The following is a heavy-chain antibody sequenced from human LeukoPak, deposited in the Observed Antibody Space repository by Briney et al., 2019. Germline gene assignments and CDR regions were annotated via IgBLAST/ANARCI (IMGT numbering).Heavy chain of an antibody. D-gene: IGHD1-26*01. J-gene: IGHJ5*02. Sequence: PSETLSLTCTVSGGSISSYSWSWIRQPPGKGLEWIGYIYYSGSTNYNPSLKSRVTISVDTSKNQFSLKLSSVTAADTAVYYCARSSRSGWFDPWGQGTLVTVSS. CDR3: ARSSRSGWFDP. V-gene: IGHV4-59*01. CDR2: IYYSGST. CDR1: GGSISSYS.